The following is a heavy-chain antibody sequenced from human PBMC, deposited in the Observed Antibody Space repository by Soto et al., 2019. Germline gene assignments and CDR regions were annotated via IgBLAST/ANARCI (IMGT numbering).Heavy chain of an antibody. Sequence: SETLSLTCSVSGDSISTVDYFWAWIRQPPGQALEYIGYIYKSATTYYNPSFESRVAISLETSKSQFSLNVTSVTAADTAVYFCARGRYCLTGRCFPNWCDSWGQGTLVTVSS. V-gene: IGHV4-30-4*01. D-gene: IGHD2-15*01. J-gene: IGHJ5*01. CDR3: ARGRYCLTGRCFPNWCDS. CDR2: IYKSATT. CDR1: GDSISTVDYF.